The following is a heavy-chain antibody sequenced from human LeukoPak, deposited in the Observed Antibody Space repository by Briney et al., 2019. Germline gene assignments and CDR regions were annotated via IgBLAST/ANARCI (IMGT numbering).Heavy chain of an antibody. V-gene: IGHV3-23*01. Sequence: GGSLRLSCAASGFTFDDYAVHWVRQAPGKGLEWVSAISGSGGSTYYADSVKGRFTISRDNSKNTLYLQMNSLRAEDTAVYYCAKDRIAPISYYMDVWGKGTTVTVSS. D-gene: IGHD6-13*01. CDR2: ISGSGGST. CDR1: GFTFDDYA. J-gene: IGHJ6*03. CDR3: AKDRIAPISYYMDV.